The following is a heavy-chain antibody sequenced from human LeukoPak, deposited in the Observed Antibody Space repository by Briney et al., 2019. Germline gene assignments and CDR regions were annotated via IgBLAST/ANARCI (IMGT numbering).Heavy chain of an antibody. CDR2: TSSSSSYI. CDR1: GFTFSSYS. Sequence: GGSLRLSCAASGFTFSSYSMNWVRQAPGKGLEWVSSTSSSSSYIYYADSVKGRFTISRDNAKNSLYLQMNSLRAEDTAVYYCARDPTYYYGSGSYYPTYYYYGMDVWGQGTTVTVSS. V-gene: IGHV3-21*01. D-gene: IGHD3-10*01. CDR3: ARDPTYYYGSGSYYPTYYYYGMDV. J-gene: IGHJ6*02.